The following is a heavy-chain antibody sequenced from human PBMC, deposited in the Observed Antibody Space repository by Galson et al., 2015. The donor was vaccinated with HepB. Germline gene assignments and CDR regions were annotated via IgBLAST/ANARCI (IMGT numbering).Heavy chain of an antibody. CDR1: GGTFRNHA. V-gene: IGHV1-69*13. CDR2: ITAIFGRA. CDR3: SREGRATFTTPVDY. J-gene: IGHJ4*02. Sequence: SVKVECKDSGGTFRNHAISWVRQAHGQGLEWMGGITAIFGRATYAQKFQVRVTITADESTSTVYMELNNLRSEDTAVYYCSREGRATFTTPVDYWGQGTPVTVSS. D-gene: IGHD3-10*01.